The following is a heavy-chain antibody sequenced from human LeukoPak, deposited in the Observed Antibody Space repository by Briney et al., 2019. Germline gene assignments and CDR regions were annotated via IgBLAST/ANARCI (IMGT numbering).Heavy chain of an antibody. D-gene: IGHD1-26*01. Sequence: GGSLRLSCAASEFSVGSNYMTWVRQAPGKGLEYVSAISSNGGTSYYANSVKGRFTISRDNSKNTLYLQMGSLRAEDMAVYYCAREGSSGSYDYWGQGTLVTVSS. CDR1: EFSVGSNY. V-gene: IGHV3-64*01. CDR3: AREGSSGSYDY. CDR2: ISSNGGTS. J-gene: IGHJ4*02.